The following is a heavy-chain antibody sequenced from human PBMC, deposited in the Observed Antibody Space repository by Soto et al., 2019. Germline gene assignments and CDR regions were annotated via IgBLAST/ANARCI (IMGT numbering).Heavy chain of an antibody. V-gene: IGHV2-5*02. Sequence: QITLKESGPTRVRPTQTLTLTCTFSGFSLTTSRVGVGWVRQPPGKALEWLALIYWDDDKRYSPPLRTRRTITTDNSHNEVVLRTTNIDPSDTATYYCLHPLWRGHKACFAPWGQGTLVTVSS. CDR1: GFSLTTSRVG. D-gene: IGHD3-3*01. J-gene: IGHJ5*02. CDR3: LHPLWRGHKACFAP. CDR2: IYWDDDK.